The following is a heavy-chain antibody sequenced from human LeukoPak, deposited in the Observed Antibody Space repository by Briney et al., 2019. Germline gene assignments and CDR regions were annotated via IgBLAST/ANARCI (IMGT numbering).Heavy chain of an antibody. CDR1: GFTFSSYG. V-gene: IGHV3-30*02. D-gene: IGHD4-23*01. CDR3: ARVGADYGGNSRYASTLVYFDY. CDR2: IRYDGSNK. Sequence: GGSLRLSCAASGFTFSSYGMHWVRQAPGKGLEWVAFIRYDGSNKYYADSVKGRFTISRDNSKNTLYLQMNSLRAEDTAVYYCARVGADYGGNSRYASTLVYFDYWGQGTLVTVSS. J-gene: IGHJ4*02.